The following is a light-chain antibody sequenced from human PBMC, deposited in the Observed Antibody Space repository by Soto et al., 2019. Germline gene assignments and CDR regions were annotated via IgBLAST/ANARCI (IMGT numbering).Light chain of an antibody. CDR2: GAS. CDR1: QSLSSY. Sequence: EIVLTQSPDTLSLSPGERANLSCRASQSLSSYLAWYQQKPGQAPRLLIYGASSRATGIPDTFSGSGSGTDFTLTISRLEPEDFAVYYCQQYGSSPYTFGQGTKLEIK. CDR3: QQYGSSPYT. V-gene: IGKV3-20*01. J-gene: IGKJ2*01.